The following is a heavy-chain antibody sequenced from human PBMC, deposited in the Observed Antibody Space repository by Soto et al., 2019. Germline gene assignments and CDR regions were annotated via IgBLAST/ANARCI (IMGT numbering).Heavy chain of an antibody. CDR2: ISLYSDGT. CDR1: GYTFSNYG. Sequence: ASVKVFCKTSGYTFSNYGITWVRQAPGQPLEWLGWISLYSDGTNYAQKFQGRVSMTTDTSTTTAYMELRSLRSDDTAVYYCARVVPGAEAWFGPWGQGTLVTVSS. CDR3: ARVVPGAEAWFGP. J-gene: IGHJ5*02. D-gene: IGHD2-2*01. V-gene: IGHV1-18*01.